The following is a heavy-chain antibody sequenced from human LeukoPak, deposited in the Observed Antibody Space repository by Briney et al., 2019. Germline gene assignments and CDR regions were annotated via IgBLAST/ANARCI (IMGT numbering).Heavy chain of an antibody. CDR1: GYSFTNYW. V-gene: IGHV5-51*01. Sequence: GESLKISCKGSGYSFTNYWIGWVRQMPGKGLEWMGIIYPGDSDTRYSPSFQGQVTISADESISTAYLTWSSLKASDTAMYYCARHSGSGSYRSVFGYWGQGTLVTVSS. CDR3: ARHSGSGSYRSVFGY. J-gene: IGHJ4*02. D-gene: IGHD3-10*01. CDR2: IYPGDSDT.